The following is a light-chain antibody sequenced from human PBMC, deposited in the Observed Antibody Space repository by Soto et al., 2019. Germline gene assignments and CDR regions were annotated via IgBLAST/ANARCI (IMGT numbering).Light chain of an antibody. CDR2: RAY. Sequence: VAITQSPLSLPVSLGQPASIACSSSQSLVRSAGHTYLNWFQQRPGQSPRRLISRAYQRDSGVPDRFSGSGSGTDFTLKISRVEAEDVAAYYCMQGTLCPWTIGQGTKVDIK. CDR1: QSLVRSAGHTY. CDR3: MQGTLCPWT. V-gene: IGKV2-30*02. J-gene: IGKJ1*01.